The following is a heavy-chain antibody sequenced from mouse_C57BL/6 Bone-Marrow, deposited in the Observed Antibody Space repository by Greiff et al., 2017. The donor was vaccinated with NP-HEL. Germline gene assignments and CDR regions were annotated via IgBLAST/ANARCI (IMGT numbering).Heavy chain of an antibody. CDR2: IYPENGDT. CDR3: RYPCGMAMDY. V-gene: IGHV14-4*01. J-gene: IGHJ4*01. Sequence: EVQLQQSGAELVRPGASVKLSCTASGFNIKDDYMHWVKQRPEQGLEWIGWIYPENGDTEYASKFKGKATLTADTSSNTAYLQLSSLTSEDTAVYYCRYPCGMAMDYWGQGTSVTVSS. CDR1: GFNIKDDY. D-gene: IGHD2-12*01.